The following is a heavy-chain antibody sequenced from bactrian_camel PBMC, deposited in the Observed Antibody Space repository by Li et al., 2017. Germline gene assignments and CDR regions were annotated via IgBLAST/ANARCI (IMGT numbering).Heavy chain of an antibody. V-gene: IGHV3S42*01. J-gene: IGHJ4*01. CDR2: INGASSRI. Sequence: VQLVESGGGLVQPGGSLTLSCTASGFPFSAYAMSWVRQFPGGRVEWVSHINGASSRIAYSDSVKGRFAISRDNTKNTLYLQLSNLKTEDTAMYYCSQGWDYTGCLKSRGTQVTVS. CDR1: GFPFSAYA. D-gene: IGHD2*01.